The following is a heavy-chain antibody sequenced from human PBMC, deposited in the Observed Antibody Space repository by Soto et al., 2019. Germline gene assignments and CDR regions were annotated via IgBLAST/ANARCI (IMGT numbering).Heavy chain of an antibody. CDR2: ISGYDGRT. D-gene: IGHD2-21*02. CDR1: GYTFTRYG. CDR3: ARQGDVPYFYYRMDV. V-gene: IGHV1-18*01. Sequence: QVHLVQSGAEVKKPGASVKVSCKTSGYTFTRYGISWVRQAPGQGLEWMGWISGYDGRTNFAQKVQDRVTMTTDTATSTLYMELRSLSSDDTAEYYSARQGDVPYFYYRMDVWGQGTTVTVSS. J-gene: IGHJ6*02.